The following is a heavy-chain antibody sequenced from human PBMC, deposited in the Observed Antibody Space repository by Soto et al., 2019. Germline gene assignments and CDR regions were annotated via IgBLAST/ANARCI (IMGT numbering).Heavy chain of an antibody. Sequence: TLSLTCTVSGGSISSGTYYWSWIRQHPEKGLEWLARIDWDDDKYYSTSLRTRLTISKDTSRNQVVLTMTNMDPVDTAMYYCAFGSATLDYWGQGTLVTVSS. CDR1: GGSISSGTYY. CDR2: IDWDDDK. D-gene: IGHD1-26*01. J-gene: IGHJ4*02. CDR3: AFGSATLDY. V-gene: IGHV2-70*11.